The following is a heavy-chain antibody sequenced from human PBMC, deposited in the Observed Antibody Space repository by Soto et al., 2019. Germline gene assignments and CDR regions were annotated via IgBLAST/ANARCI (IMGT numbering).Heavy chain of an antibody. V-gene: IGHV3-9*01. Sequence: GGSLRLSCAASGFTFDDYAMHWVRQAPGKGLEWVASISWNSGSIGYADSVKGRFTISRDNAKNSLSLQMNSLRPEDTALYYCVKYKWCSHPWYLDYWGPGTLVTVSS. CDR1: GFTFDDYA. D-gene: IGHD2-8*01. J-gene: IGHJ4*02. CDR3: VKYKWCSHPWYLDY. CDR2: ISWNSGSI.